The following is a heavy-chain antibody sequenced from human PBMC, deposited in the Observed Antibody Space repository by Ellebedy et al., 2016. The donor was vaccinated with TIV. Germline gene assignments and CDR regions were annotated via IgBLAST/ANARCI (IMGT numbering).Heavy chain of an antibody. CDR2: ISPNSCGT. CDR1: EYTFTAYY. Sequence: ASVKVSCKASEYTFTAYYMHWVRQAPGQGLECIGWISPNSCGTNYAQKFQGRVTVTTDTSTSTAYLELRSLRYDDTAVYYCERDMVQGMVARYLWFDYWGQGTLVTVSS. V-gene: IGHV1-2*02. D-gene: IGHD5-12*01. J-gene: IGHJ4*02. CDR3: ERDMVQGMVARYLWFDY.